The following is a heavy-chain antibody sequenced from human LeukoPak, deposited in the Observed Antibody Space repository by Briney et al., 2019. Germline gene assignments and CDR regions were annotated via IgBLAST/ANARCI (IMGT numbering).Heavy chain of an antibody. CDR1: GGSISSSSYY. V-gene: IGHV4-39*01. CDR3: AILPTRYSYGYWNDY. J-gene: IGHJ4*02. CDR2: IYASGST. D-gene: IGHD5-18*01. Sequence: PSETLSLTCTVSGGSISSSSYYWGWIRQPPGKGLEWIGSIYASGSTYYNPSLKSRVTISVDTSKNQFSLKLSSVTAADTAVYYCAILPTRYSYGYWNDYWGQGTLVTVSS.